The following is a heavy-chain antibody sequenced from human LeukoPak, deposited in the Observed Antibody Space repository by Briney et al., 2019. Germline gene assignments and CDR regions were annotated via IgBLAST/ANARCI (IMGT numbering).Heavy chain of an antibody. Sequence: GASVKVSCKASGYNFNSHGIIWVRQAPGEGLEWMGWISTYNGNTNYAQKFQGRVTMTTDTSTSTVSMELRSLRSDDTALYYCARDSRRGYSGYRFDYWGQGTLVAVSS. CDR1: GYNFNSHG. J-gene: IGHJ4*02. D-gene: IGHD5-12*01. CDR3: ARDSRRGYSGYRFDY. CDR2: ISTYNGNT. V-gene: IGHV1-18*04.